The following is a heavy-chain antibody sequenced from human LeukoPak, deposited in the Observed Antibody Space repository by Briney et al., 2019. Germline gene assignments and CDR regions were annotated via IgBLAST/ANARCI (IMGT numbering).Heavy chain of an antibody. CDR1: GFTFSSYS. Sequence: GGSLRLSCAASGFTFSSYSMNWVRQAPGKGLEWVSYISSSSSTIYYADSVKGRFTISRDNAKNSLYLQMNSLRAEDTAVYYCVKGSLYSISWYGSLCGFWGQGALVTVSS. V-gene: IGHV3-48*04. D-gene: IGHD6-13*01. J-gene: IGHJ4*02. CDR3: VKGSLYSISWYGSLCGF. CDR2: ISSSSSTI.